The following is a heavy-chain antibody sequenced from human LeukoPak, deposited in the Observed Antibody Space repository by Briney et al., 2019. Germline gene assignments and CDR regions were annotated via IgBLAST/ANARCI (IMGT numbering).Heavy chain of an antibody. V-gene: IGHV3-74*01. CDR3: ARGGRAADY. CDR2: INTDGSGT. J-gene: IGHJ4*02. D-gene: IGHD3-16*01. CDR1: GFTFSSYW. Sequence: GGSLRLSCAASGFTFSSYWMHWVRQAPGKGLVWVSHINTDGSGTSYADSVKGRFTISRDNAKNTLYLQMNSLRAEDTAVYYCARGGRAADYWGQGTLVTVSS.